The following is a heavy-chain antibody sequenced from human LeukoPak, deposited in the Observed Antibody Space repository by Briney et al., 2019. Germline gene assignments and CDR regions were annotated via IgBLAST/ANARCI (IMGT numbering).Heavy chain of an antibody. V-gene: IGHV4-39*07. J-gene: IGHJ4*02. CDR2: IYYIGST. CDR3: ARDREGITIFGVVPFDY. Sequence: SETLSLTCTVSGGSISSSSYYWGWIRQPPGKGLEWIGSIYYIGSTYYNPSLKSRVTISVDTSKNQFSLKLSSVTAADTAVYYCARDREGITIFGVVPFDYWGQGTLVTVSS. CDR1: GGSISSSSYY. D-gene: IGHD3-3*01.